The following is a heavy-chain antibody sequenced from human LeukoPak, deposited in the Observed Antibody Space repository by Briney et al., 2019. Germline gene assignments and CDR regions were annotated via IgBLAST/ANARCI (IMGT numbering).Heavy chain of an antibody. V-gene: IGHV3-23*01. CDR2: ISGSGGST. CDR1: GFTFSDYY. D-gene: IGHD1-26*01. Sequence: GGSLRLSCAASGFTFSDYYMSWIRQAPGKGLEWVSAISGSGGSTYYADSVKGRFTISRDNSKNTLYLQMNSLRAEDTAVYYCAKDPPGIVGATAYFDYWGQGTLVTVSS. CDR3: AKDPPGIVGATAYFDY. J-gene: IGHJ4*02.